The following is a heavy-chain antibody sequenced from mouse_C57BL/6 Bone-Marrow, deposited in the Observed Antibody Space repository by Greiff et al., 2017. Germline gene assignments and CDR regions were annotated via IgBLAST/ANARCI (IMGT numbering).Heavy chain of an antibody. Sequence: VQLKQSGAELVKPGASVTLSCKASGYSFTDYDMHWVKQTPGQSLEWIGAINPNSGGTSYNQKFKGKATLTVDKSSSTAYMQLNSLTSEDSAVXYCAREELLRYYFDYWGQGTTLTVSS. J-gene: IGHJ2*01. CDR1: GYSFTDYD. CDR2: INPNSGGT. CDR3: AREELLRYYFDY. D-gene: IGHD1-1*01. V-gene: IGHV1-39*01.